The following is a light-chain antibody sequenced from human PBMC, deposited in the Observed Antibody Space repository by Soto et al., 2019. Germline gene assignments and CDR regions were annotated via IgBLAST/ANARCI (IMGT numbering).Light chain of an antibody. CDR2: EVS. Sequence: QSVLTQPASVSGSPGQSITISCSGTSSDVGSYDHVAWYQQFPGKTPKLMIYEVSNRPSGVSSRFPGPKSGNTASLTISGLQAEDEADYYCISYTGSSTSYVFGSGTKVTVL. CDR1: SSDVGSYDH. CDR3: ISYTGSSTSYV. J-gene: IGLJ1*01. V-gene: IGLV2-14*01.